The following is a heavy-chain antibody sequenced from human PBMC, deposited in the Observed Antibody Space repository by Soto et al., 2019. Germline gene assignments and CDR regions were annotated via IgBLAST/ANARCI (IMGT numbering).Heavy chain of an antibody. CDR3: VKDWTGDTCPCMDV. J-gene: IGHJ6*01. CDR1: GFTFNNYA. Sequence: EVQPLESGGGLVQPGGSLRLSCAASGFTFNNYAMTWVRQAPGKGLEWVSTISGSDDSTYYADSVKGRLTISRDNSKNALYLQMSSLRAEDTALYYCVKDWTGDTCPCMDVWGQGTTVTVSS. CDR2: ISGSDDST. V-gene: IGHV3-23*01. D-gene: IGHD2-8*02.